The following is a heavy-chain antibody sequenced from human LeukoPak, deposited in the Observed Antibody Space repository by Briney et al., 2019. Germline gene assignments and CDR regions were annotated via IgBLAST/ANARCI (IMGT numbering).Heavy chain of an antibody. CDR2: ISGSGGST. D-gene: IGHD3-9*01. CDR3: AKDLGGFDFYFEY. Sequence: QPGGSLRLSCVASGFTFSSYAMSWVRQAPGKGLEWVSAISGSGGSTYYADSVKGRFTISRDDSKNTLYLQMNTQRAEDTAVYYCAKDLGGFDFYFEYWGQGTLVTVSS. CDR1: GFTFSSYA. V-gene: IGHV3-23*01. J-gene: IGHJ4*02.